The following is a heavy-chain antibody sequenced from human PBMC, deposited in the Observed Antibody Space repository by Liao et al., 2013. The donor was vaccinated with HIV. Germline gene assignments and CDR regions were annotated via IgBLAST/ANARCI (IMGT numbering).Heavy chain of an antibody. D-gene: IGHD1-26*01. CDR1: GGSISSGSYY. Sequence: QVQLQESGPGLVKPSQTLSLTCTVSGGSISSGSYYWSWIRQPAGKGLEWIGRIYTSGSTNYNPSLKSRVTISVDTSKNQFSLKLSSVTAADTAVYYCASPSSAWDDAFDIWGQGTMVTVSS. J-gene: IGHJ3*02. CDR2: IYTSGST. V-gene: IGHV4-61*02. CDR3: ASPSSAWDDAFDI.